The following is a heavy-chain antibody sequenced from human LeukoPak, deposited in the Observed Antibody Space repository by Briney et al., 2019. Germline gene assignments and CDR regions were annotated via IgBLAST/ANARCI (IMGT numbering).Heavy chain of an antibody. D-gene: IGHD1-26*01. J-gene: IGHJ4*02. Sequence: GGSLRLSCAASGFTFSSYAMSWVRQAPGKGLEWVSTISGSGGVTYYPDSVRGRFTISRDSSKNTLHLQMDSLRAEDTAIYYCAKWPEGATPKFHYWGQGTLVTVSS. V-gene: IGHV3-23*01. CDR3: AKWPEGATPKFHY. CDR1: GFTFSSYA. CDR2: ISGSGGVT.